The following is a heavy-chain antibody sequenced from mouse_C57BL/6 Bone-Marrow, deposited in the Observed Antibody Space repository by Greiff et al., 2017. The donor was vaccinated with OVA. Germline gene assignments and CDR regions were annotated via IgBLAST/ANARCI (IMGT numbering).Heavy chain of an antibody. CDR2: ISGGGGNT. J-gene: IGHJ4*01. Sequence: EVQLVESGGGLVKPGGSLKLSCAASGFTFSSYTMSWVRQTPEKRLEWVATISGGGGNTYYPDIVKGRFTISRDNAKNTLYLQMSSLRSEDTALYYCARHAMDYWGQGTSVTVSS. V-gene: IGHV5-9*01. CDR3: ARHAMDY. CDR1: GFTFSSYT.